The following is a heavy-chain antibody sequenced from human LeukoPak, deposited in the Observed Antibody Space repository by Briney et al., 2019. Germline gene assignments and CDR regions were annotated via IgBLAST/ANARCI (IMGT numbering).Heavy chain of an antibody. CDR2: IYNSGST. CDR3: ARVRGMDDSSDYYHYYFDY. Sequence: SETLSLTCTVSGGSISSRSHYWGWIRQPPGKGLEWIGYIYNSGSTYYNPSLKSRVTISVDTSKNQFSLKLSSVTAADTAVYYCARVRGMDDSSDYYHYYFDYWGQGTLVTVSS. D-gene: IGHD3-22*01. CDR1: GGSISSRSHY. V-gene: IGHV4-30-4*08. J-gene: IGHJ4*02.